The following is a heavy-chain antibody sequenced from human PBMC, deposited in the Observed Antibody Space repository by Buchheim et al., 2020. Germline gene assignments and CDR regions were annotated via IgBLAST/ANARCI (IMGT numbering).Heavy chain of an antibody. Sequence: QVQLQQWGAGLLKPSETLSLTCAVYGGPFSGYYWSWIRQPPGKGLEWIGEINHSGSTNYNPSLKSRVTISVDTSKNQFSLKLSSVTAADTAVYYCARRAAVAASIPWWGQGTL. CDR1: GGPFSGYY. V-gene: IGHV4-34*01. CDR3: ARRAAVAASIPW. CDR2: INHSGST. J-gene: IGHJ4*02. D-gene: IGHD6-19*01.